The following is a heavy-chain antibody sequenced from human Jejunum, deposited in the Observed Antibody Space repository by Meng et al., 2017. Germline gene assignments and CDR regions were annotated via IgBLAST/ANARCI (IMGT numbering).Heavy chain of an antibody. D-gene: IGHD6-13*01. J-gene: IGHJ4*02. V-gene: IGHV3-7*01. CDR3: ARYSSSWYDQRY. CDR1: GFTFSSYW. CDR2: IKHDGTEK. Sequence: GGSLRLSCAASGFTFSSYWMSWVRQAPGKGREWVANIKHDGTEKYYVDSVKDRFTISRDKAKNSLYLQMNSLKAESTAVYYCARYSSSWYDQRYWGQGTLVTVSS.